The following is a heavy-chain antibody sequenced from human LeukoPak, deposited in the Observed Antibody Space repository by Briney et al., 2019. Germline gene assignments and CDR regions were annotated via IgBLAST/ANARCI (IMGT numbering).Heavy chain of an antibody. CDR2: ISSSSSYI. CDR3: ARDPVFPVVPAATSCGMDV. D-gene: IGHD2-2*01. J-gene: IGHJ6*04. Sequence: KPGGSLQLSCAASGFTFSSYSMNWVRQAPGKGLEWVSSISSSSSYIYYADSVKGRFTISRDNAKNSLYLQMNSLRAEDTAVYYCARDPVFPVVPAATSCGMDVWGKGTTVTVSS. CDR1: GFTFSSYS. V-gene: IGHV3-21*01.